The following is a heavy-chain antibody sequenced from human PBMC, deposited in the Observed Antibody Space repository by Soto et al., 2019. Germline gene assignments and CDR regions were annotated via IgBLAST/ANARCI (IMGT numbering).Heavy chain of an antibody. V-gene: IGHV4-39*01. D-gene: IGHD1-26*01. J-gene: IGHJ6*02. Sequence: SETLSLTCTFTGDSIIRRSYYWGWIRQPPGKGLEWIGSIYDSGSTYNNPSLRRRVSRSIDTSKDQCSLKLKSVTAAATALYFCARQRTSVVNHAYLDVWGPGSMVTVSS. CDR2: IYDSGST. CDR1: GDSIIRRSYY. CDR3: ARQRTSVVNHAYLDV.